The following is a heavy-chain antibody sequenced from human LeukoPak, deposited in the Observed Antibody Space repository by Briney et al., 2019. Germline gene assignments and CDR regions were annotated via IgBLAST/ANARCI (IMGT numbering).Heavy chain of an antibody. CDR2: VSYDGSK. V-gene: IGHV3-30*03. J-gene: IGHJ4*02. CDR3: ARENGHFDY. Sequence: PGRSLRLSCAASGFTFSSYGMHWVRQAPGKGLEWVAVVSYDGSKYYADSVKGRFTISRDNSKNTLYLQMSSLRAEDTAVYYCARENGHFDYWGQGTLVTVSS. CDR1: GFTFSSYG. D-gene: IGHD2-8*01.